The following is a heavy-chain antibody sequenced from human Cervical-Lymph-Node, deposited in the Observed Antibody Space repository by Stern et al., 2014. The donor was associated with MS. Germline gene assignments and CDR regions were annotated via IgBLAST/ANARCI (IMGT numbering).Heavy chain of an antibody. D-gene: IGHD1-26*01. Sequence: QVQLLQPGPGLVKPSQTLSLTCTVSGGSISSSGYYWSWIRQPADKGLEWIGRIHDSGSTYYNPSLKRRVTISMDPAKNPFSPMLPSGTAADTAVYYCATTRWDLFTWNWFDPWGQGTLVTVSS. J-gene: IGHJ5*02. V-gene: IGHV4-61*02. CDR2: IHDSGST. CDR3: ATTRWDLFTWNWFDP. CDR1: GGSISSSGYY.